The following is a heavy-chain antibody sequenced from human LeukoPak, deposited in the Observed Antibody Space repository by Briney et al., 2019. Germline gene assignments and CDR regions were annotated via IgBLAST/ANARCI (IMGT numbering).Heavy chain of an antibody. CDR3: TRHNCDRSGYGAFEI. V-gene: IGHV3-73*01. CDR2: IRSKTNNYAT. CDR1: GFTFRGYA. D-gene: IGHD3-22*01. Sequence: PGGSLKLSCAASGFTFRGYAIHWVRQASGKGLEWVGHIRSKTNNYATADAASVKGRFTFSRDDSENTAYIQMNSLKTEDTAVYYCTRHNCDRSGYGAFEIWGQGTMVTVSS. J-gene: IGHJ3*02.